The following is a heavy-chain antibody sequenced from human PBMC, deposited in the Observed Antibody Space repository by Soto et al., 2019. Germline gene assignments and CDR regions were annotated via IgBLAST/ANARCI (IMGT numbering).Heavy chain of an antibody. CDR2: INANSGGS. CDR3: ARAVWGSSKEDDN. D-gene: IGHD3-16*01. V-gene: IGHV1-2*02. CDR1: GFNFAGYF. J-gene: IGHJ4*02. Sequence: GASVKVSCKASGFNFAGYFLPLVREASGQGLEWMEWINANSGGSEDAQKFQGRVAMTWDTCFSSAYIELVSLRFDDAAVYYCARAVWGSSKEDDNWGQGTGVTVS.